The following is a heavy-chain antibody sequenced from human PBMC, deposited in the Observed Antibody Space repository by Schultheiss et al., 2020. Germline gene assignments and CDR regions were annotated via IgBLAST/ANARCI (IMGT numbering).Heavy chain of an antibody. Sequence: ETLSLTCTVSGGSISSYYWSWIRQPPGKGLEWIGYIYYSGSTNYNPSLKSRVTISVDTSKNQFSLKLSSVTAADTAVYYCARDRGVATSYYYYYMDVWGKGTTVTVSS. V-gene: IGHV4-59*01. CDR1: GGSISSYY. D-gene: IGHD5-12*01. J-gene: IGHJ6*03. CDR3: ARDRGVATSYYYYYMDV. CDR2: IYYSGST.